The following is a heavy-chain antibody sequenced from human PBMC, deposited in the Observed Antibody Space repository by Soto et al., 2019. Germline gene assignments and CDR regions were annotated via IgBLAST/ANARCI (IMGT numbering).Heavy chain of an antibody. Sequence: SETLSLTCTVSGRSMSGYYWSWIRQPAGERLEWLGRIYTSGTTDFNPSLKGRVTMSVDTSKNQFSLKLTSVTAADTALYYCAREDYYDTGYYVVWGQGTQVTVCS. CDR1: GRSMSGYY. CDR3: AREDYYDTGYYVV. D-gene: IGHD3-9*01. V-gene: IGHV4-4*07. CDR2: IYTSGTT. J-gene: IGHJ4*02.